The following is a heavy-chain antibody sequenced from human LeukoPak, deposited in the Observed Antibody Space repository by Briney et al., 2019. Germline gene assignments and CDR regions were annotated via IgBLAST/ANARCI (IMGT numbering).Heavy chain of an antibody. D-gene: IGHD3-22*01. CDR3: ARLYDGSAYHADHFDY. J-gene: IGHJ4*02. V-gene: IGHV3-21*01. CDR1: GFTFNTYN. CDR2: ISSSSSYI. Sequence: SGGSLRLSCAGSGFTFNTYNMNWVRQAPGKGLEWVSSISSSSSYIYYADSVKGRFTISRDNAKNSLYLQMNRLRAEDTAVYYCARLYDGSAYHADHFDYWGQGTLVIVSS.